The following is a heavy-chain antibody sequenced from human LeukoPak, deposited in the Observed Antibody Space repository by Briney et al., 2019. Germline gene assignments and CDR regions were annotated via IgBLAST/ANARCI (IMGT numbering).Heavy chain of an antibody. J-gene: IGHJ4*02. CDR1: GYTFTSYY. CDR2: INPSGGST. Sequence: GASVKVSCKASGYTFTSYYMHWVRQAPGQGLEWMGIINPSGGSTSYAQKFQGRVTMTRDMSTSTVYMELSSLRSEDTAVYYCALGTKQEGYFDYWGQGTLVTVSS. D-gene: IGHD7-27*01. CDR3: ALGTKQEGYFDY. V-gene: IGHV1-46*01.